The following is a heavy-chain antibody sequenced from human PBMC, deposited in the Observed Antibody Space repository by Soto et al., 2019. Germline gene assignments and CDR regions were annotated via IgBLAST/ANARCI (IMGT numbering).Heavy chain of an antibody. CDR3: ARVGAARRLIGYGMDV. CDR2: ISYDGSNK. Sequence: QVQLVESGGGVVQPGRSLRLSCAASGFTFSSYAMHWVRQAPGKGLEWVAVISYDGSNKYYADSVQGRFTISRDNSKNTLYLQMNSLRAEDTAVYYCARVGAARRLIGYGMDVWGQGTTVTVSS. J-gene: IGHJ6*02. CDR1: GFTFSSYA. V-gene: IGHV3-30-3*01. D-gene: IGHD6-6*01.